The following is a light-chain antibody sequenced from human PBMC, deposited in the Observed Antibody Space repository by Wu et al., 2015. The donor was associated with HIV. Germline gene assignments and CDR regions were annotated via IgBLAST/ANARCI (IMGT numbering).Light chain of an antibody. CDR3: QQYNTYST. J-gene: IGKJ1*01. Sequence: DIQMTQSPSTLSASVGGRVTITCRASQSISSWLAWYQQKPGKAPNLLIYKASSLESGVPSRFSGSGSGTEFTLTISSLQPDDLATYHCQQYNTYSTFGQGTKVEIK. CDR1: QSISSW. V-gene: IGKV1-5*03. CDR2: KAS.